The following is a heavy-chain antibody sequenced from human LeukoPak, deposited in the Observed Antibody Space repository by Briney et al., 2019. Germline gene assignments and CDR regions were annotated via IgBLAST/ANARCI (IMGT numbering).Heavy chain of an antibody. CDR2: IYSDGSST. CDR3: ARKSLRVTGPDL. V-gene: IGHV3-74*01. CDR1: GFTFSSYW. D-gene: IGHD2-8*01. Sequence: GGSLRLSCAASGFTFSSYWMHWVRQAPGKGLVWVSLIYSDGSSTNYADSVKGRFTISRDNAKNTLYLQMNSLRAEDTAVYYGARKSLRVTGPDLWGRGTLVTVSS. J-gene: IGHJ2*01.